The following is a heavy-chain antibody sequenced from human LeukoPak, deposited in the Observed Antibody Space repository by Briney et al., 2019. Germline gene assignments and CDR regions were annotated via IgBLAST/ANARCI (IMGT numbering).Heavy chain of an antibody. Sequence: SETLSLTCTVSRGSSGSYYWTWIRQPPGKGLEWIGYIYYSGSTKYNPSLKSRVTISLDTSRDQFSLQLTSVTAADTAMYYCARGSLGIGAFDFWGQGTMVTVSS. D-gene: IGHD3-3*02. V-gene: IGHV4-59*01. J-gene: IGHJ3*01. CDR2: IYYSGST. CDR1: RGSSGSYY. CDR3: ARGSLGIGAFDF.